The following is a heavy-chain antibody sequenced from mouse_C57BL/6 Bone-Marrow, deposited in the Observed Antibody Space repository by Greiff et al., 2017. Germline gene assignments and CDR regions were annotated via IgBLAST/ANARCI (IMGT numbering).Heavy chain of an antibody. D-gene: IGHD2-3*01. CDR1: GFTFSSYG. J-gene: IGHJ3*01. CDR3: ASRRDDGYWAPFAY. Sequence: DVQLVESGGDLVKPGGSLKLSCAASGFTFSSYGMSWVRQTPDKRLEWVATISSGGSYTYYPDSVKGRFTISRDNAKNTLYLQMSSLKSEDTAMYYCASRRDDGYWAPFAYWGQGTLVTVSA. CDR2: ISSGGSYT. V-gene: IGHV5-6*01.